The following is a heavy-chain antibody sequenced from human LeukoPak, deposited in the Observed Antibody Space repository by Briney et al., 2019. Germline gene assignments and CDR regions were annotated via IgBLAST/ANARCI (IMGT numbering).Heavy chain of an antibody. CDR1: GFTVSSNY. J-gene: IGHJ5*02. CDR2: IYSGGST. Sequence: GGSLRLSCAASGFTVSSNYMSWVRPAPGKGLEWGSVIYSGGSTYYADSVKGRFTISRDNSKNTLYLQRNSLRAEDTAVYYCARLVRGARGWFDPWGQGTLVTVSS. D-gene: IGHD3-10*01. CDR3: ARLVRGARGWFDP. V-gene: IGHV3-53*01.